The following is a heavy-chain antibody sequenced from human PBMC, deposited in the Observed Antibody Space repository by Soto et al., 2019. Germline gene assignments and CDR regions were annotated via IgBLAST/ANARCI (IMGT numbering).Heavy chain of an antibody. CDR3: ASTVAGVPYYYYYCMDV. V-gene: IGHV4-31*03. Sequence: PSETLSLTCSVSGGSISSGTSYWSWIRQRPGEGLEWIGYIFYSGSFYYTPSLRGRVLILADTSKNQFTLTLSSVTAADTAVYYCASTVAGVPYYYYYCMDVWGKGTTVTVSS. CDR2: IFYSGSF. CDR1: GGSISSGTSY. D-gene: IGHD6-19*01. J-gene: IGHJ6*03.